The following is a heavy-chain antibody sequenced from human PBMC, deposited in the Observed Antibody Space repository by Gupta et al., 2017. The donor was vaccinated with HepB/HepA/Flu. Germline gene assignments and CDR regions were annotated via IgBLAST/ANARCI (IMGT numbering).Heavy chain of an antibody. V-gene: IGHV3-30*18. CDR1: GFTFSSYG. CDR3: AKDGGHYYDSSGYWGNYFDY. D-gene: IGHD3-22*01. Sequence: QVQLVESGGGVVQPGRSLRLSCAASGFTFSSYGMHWVRQAPGKGLEWVAVISYDGSNKYYADSVKGRFTISRDNSKNTLYLQMNSLRAEDTAVYYCAKDGGHYYDSSGYWGNYFDYWGQGTLVTVSS. J-gene: IGHJ4*02. CDR2: ISYDGSNK.